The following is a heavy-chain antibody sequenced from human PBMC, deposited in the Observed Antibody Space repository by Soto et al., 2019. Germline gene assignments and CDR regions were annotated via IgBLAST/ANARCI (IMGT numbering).Heavy chain of an antibody. V-gene: IGHV3-13*04. CDR1: GFTFSSYD. Sequence: EVQLVESGGGLVQPGGSLRLSCAASGFTFSSYDMHWVRQATGKGLEWVSAIGTAGVTYYPGSVKGRFTISRENAKNSLYLQITRRRAGDTAVYYCRGEREEGFGSGSCGSSRCMDVWGQGTTVTVSS. D-gene: IGHD3-10*01. CDR2: IGTAGVT. J-gene: IGHJ6*02. CDR3: RGEREEGFGSGSCGSSRCMDV.